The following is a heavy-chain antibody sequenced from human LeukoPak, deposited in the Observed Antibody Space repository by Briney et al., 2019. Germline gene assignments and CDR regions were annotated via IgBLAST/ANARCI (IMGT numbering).Heavy chain of an antibody. Sequence: GGSLRLSCAASGFTFSSYSMNWVRQAPGKGLEWVSSISSSSSYVYYADSVKGRFTISRDNAKNSLYLQMNSLRAEDTAVYYCARETPGAGHFDYWGQGSLVTVSS. CDR2: ISSSSSYV. CDR3: ARETPGAGHFDY. J-gene: IGHJ4*02. CDR1: GFTFSSYS. D-gene: IGHD7-27*01. V-gene: IGHV3-21*04.